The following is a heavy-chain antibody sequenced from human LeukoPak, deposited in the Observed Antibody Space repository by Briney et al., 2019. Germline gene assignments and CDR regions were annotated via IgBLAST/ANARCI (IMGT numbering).Heavy chain of an antibody. J-gene: IGHJ4*02. CDR3: ASIFLVPPHLDY. CDR2: ISYDGSNK. V-gene: IGHV3-30*04. D-gene: IGHD3-3*01. Sequence: LRLSCAASGFTFSSYAMHWVRQAPGKGLEWVAVISYDGSNKYYADSVKGRFTISRDNSKNTLYLQMNSLRAEDTAVYYCASIFLVPPHLDYWGQGTLVTVSS. CDR1: GFTFSSYA.